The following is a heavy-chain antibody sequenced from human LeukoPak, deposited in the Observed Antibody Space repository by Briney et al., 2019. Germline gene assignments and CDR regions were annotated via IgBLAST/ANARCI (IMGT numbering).Heavy chain of an antibody. Sequence: GASLQISCKGSGYSFTTYWIGWVRQMPGKGLEWMGIIYPGDSDTRYSPAFQGLVTISADKSINTAYLQWSSLKASDTAMYYCARHKPGHYDSSGYYTYWGQGTLVTVSS. V-gene: IGHV5-51*01. CDR3: ARHKPGHYDSSGYYTY. J-gene: IGHJ4*02. CDR1: GYSFTTYW. D-gene: IGHD3-22*01. CDR2: IYPGDSDT.